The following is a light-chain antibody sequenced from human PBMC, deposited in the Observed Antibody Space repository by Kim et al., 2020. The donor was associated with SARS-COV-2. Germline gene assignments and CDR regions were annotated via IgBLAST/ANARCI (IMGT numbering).Light chain of an antibody. Sequence: QSALTQPPSASGSPGQSVTISCTGTSSDIGGYNYVSWYQQHPGKAPKLMIYEVHKRPSGVPDRFFGSKSGNTASLTVSGLQAEDEADYYCSSYAGTNSVVFGGGTKVTVL. CDR2: EVH. CDR1: SSDIGGYNY. V-gene: IGLV2-8*01. J-gene: IGLJ2*01. CDR3: SSYAGTNSVV.